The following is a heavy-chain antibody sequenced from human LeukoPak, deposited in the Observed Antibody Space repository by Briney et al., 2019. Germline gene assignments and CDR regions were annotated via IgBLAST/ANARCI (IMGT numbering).Heavy chain of an antibody. V-gene: IGHV3-30*04. CDR3: ARVRGPRYYYDSSGYYYSDAFDI. J-gene: IGHJ3*02. CDR1: GFTFSSYA. CDR2: ISYDGSNK. Sequence: PGGSLRLSCAASGFTFSSYAMHWVRQAPGKGLEWVAVISYDGSNKYYADSVKGRFTISRDNSKNTLYLQMNSLRAEDTAVYYCARVRGPRYYYDSSGYYYSDAFDIWGQGTMVTVSS. D-gene: IGHD3-22*01.